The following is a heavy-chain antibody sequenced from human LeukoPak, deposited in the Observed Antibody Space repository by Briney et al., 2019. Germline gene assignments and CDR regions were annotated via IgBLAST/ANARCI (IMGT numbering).Heavy chain of an antibody. CDR1: GFTFSSYS. CDR2: ISSSSSYI. V-gene: IGHV3-21*06. CDR3: ARGSEWELLSCDY. Sequence: GGSLRLSRVASGFTFSSYSMNWVRQAPGKGLEWVSSISSSSSYIYYADSVKGRFTISRDNAKNSLYLQMNSLRAEDTAVYYCARGSEWELLSCDYWGQGTLVTVSS. J-gene: IGHJ4*02. D-gene: IGHD1-26*01.